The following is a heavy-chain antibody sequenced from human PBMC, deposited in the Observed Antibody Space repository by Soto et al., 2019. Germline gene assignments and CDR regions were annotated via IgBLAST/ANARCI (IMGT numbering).Heavy chain of an antibody. CDR2: MNPGSGDT. J-gene: IGHJ5*02. CDR1: GYTFTNND. Sequence: ASVKVSCKASGYTFTNNDVSWVRQATGQGLEWMGRMNPGSGDTGYAQKFQGRVTMTRDISIATAYMELNSLTSEDTAIYYCARMESFGSLNWFDTWGQGTLVTVSS. D-gene: IGHD5-18*01. CDR3: ARMESFGSLNWFDT. V-gene: IGHV1-8*02.